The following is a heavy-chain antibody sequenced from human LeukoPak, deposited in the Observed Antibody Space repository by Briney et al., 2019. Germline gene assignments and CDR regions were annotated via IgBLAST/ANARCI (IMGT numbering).Heavy chain of an antibody. CDR2: MYYTGSA. V-gene: IGHV4-59*01. CDR1: GDSISTYY. D-gene: IGHD1-14*01. J-gene: IGHJ4*02. Sequence: SETLSLTCTVSGDSISTYYWSWIRQPLGKGLEWIGYMYYTGSAIYNPSLKSRVTISVDTSKNHFSLKLSSVTAADTAVYYCARRVRSADHRCDYWGQGTLVTVSS. CDR3: ARRVRSADHRCDY.